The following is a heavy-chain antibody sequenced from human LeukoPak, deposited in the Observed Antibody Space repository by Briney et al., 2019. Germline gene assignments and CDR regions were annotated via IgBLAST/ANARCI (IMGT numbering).Heavy chain of an antibody. CDR1: GFTFSNYA. CDR3: AKDREYDSSSWEGYLDY. V-gene: IGHV3-23*01. Sequence: PGGSLRLSCAASGFTFSNYAMSWVRQAPGKGLQWVSTMSGSGVNTYYADSVKGRFTVSRDNSKSTVYFQMNGLRVEDTAVYYCAKDREYDSSSWEGYLDYWGQGTLVTVSS. D-gene: IGHD6-13*01. CDR2: MSGSGVNT. J-gene: IGHJ4*02.